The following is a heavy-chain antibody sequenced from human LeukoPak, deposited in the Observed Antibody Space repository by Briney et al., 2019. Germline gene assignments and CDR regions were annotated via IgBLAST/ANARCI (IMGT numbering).Heavy chain of an antibody. J-gene: IGHJ4*02. CDR3: ARETGMSTMSY. V-gene: IGHV3-21*01. CDR1: GFTFNTYS. Sequence: GGSLRLSCAASGFTFNTYSMNWVRQAPGKGLEWVSSISSSSNYIYYADSVKGRFTISRDNAKNSLYLQMNSLRAEDTAVYYCARETGMSTMSYWGQGTLVTVSS. CDR2: ISSSSNYI. D-gene: IGHD5-24*01.